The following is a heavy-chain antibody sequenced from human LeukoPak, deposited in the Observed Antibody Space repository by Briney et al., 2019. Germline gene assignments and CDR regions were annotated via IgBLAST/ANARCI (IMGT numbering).Heavy chain of an antibody. CDR1: GFTFSSYS. V-gene: IGHV3-48*04. J-gene: IGHJ3*02. CDR3: ARDRWAYCGGDCYYDAFDI. Sequence: GGSLRLSCAASGFTFSSYSMNWVRQAPGKGLEWVSYISSSSSTIYYADSVKGRFTISRDNAKNSLYLQMNSLRAEDTAVYYCARDRWAYCGGDCYYDAFDIWGQGTMVTVSS. CDR2: ISSSSSTI. D-gene: IGHD2-21*02.